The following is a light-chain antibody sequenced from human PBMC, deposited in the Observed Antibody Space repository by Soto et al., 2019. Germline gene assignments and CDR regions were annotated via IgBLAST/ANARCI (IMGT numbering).Light chain of an antibody. V-gene: IGLV1-44*01. Sequence: SLLTKPASASGTPGQTVTISCTGSSSNIGSNTVNWYQQLPATAPKLLIYSNNQRPSGVPDRFSGSTSGTSASLAISGLESEDEADYYCAAWDDSLNGYVFGTGTKFTVL. CDR3: AAWDDSLNGYV. CDR1: SSNIGSNT. CDR2: SNN. J-gene: IGLJ1*01.